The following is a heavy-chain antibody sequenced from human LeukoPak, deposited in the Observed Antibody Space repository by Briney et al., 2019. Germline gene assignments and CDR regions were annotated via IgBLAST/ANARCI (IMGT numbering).Heavy chain of an antibody. CDR3: VRAEGPRGSSEYFQH. CDR1: GFTFSRYS. D-gene: IGHD3-10*01. CDR2: ISGSSNDK. Sequence: GGSLRLSCLASGFTFSRYSMKWVRQAPGKGLEWVSSISGSSNDKHYIDSVKGRFTISRDNAKNSLFLQMNSLRVEDTAVYYCVRAEGPRGSSEYFQHWGQGTLVTVSS. V-gene: IGHV3-21*01. J-gene: IGHJ1*01.